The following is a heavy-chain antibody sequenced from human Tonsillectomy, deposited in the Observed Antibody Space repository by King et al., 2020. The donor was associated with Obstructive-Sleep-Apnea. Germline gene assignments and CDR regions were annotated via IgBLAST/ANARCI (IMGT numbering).Heavy chain of an antibody. D-gene: IGHD3-22*01. CDR3: ARVDTMIVVVTYFDY. CDR1: GFTFSNYA. V-gene: IGHV3-30-3*01. Sequence: KLVESGGGVVQPGRSLRLSCAASGFTFSNYAMHWVRQAPGKGLEWVAVISNDGNNKYYADSVKGRFTISRDNAKNTLYLQMNNLRAEDTAVYYCARVDTMIVVVTYFDYWGQGTLVTVSS. J-gene: IGHJ4*02. CDR2: ISNDGNNK.